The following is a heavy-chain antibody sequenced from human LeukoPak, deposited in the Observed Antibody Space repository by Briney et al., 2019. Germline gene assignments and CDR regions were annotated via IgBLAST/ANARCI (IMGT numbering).Heavy chain of an antibody. CDR2: IYYTGRT. J-gene: IGHJ3*02. D-gene: IGHD1-26*01. CDR3: ARRGSMGGSFVGAFDI. V-gene: IGHV4-39*01. CDR1: GDSFSRNTYS. Sequence: SETLSLTCTVSGDSFSRNTYSWGWIRQPPGRGLEWIGSIYYTGRTFYNPSLKSRVTISVDTSKNQFSLKLSSVTAADTAVYYCARRGSMGGSFVGAFDIWGQGTMVTVSS.